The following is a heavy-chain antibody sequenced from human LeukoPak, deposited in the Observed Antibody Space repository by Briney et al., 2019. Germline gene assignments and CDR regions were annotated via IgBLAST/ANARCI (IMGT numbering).Heavy chain of an antibody. CDR1: GYTFTGYY. Sequence: GASVKVSCKASGYTFTGYYIHWVRQATGQGLEWMGWTNPNSGNTGYAQKFQGRVTMTRNTSISTAYMELSSLRSEDTAVYYCARGDLYSSGWDQYWGQGTLVTVSS. J-gene: IGHJ4*02. D-gene: IGHD6-19*01. CDR2: TNPNSGNT. CDR3: ARGDLYSSGWDQY. V-gene: IGHV1-8*02.